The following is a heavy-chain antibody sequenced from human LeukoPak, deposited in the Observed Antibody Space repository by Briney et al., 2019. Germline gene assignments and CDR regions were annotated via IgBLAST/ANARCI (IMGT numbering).Heavy chain of an antibody. D-gene: IGHD2-15*01. CDR3: AGGYCSGGSCYDFDY. J-gene: IGHJ4*02. CDR2: ISYDGSNK. Sequence: PGGSLRLSCAASGFTFSSYAMHWVRQAPGKGLEWVAVISYDGSNKYYADSVKGRFTISRDNSKNTLYLQMNSLRAEDTAVYYCAGGYCSGGSCYDFDYWGQGTLVTVSS. V-gene: IGHV3-30*04. CDR1: GFTFSSYA.